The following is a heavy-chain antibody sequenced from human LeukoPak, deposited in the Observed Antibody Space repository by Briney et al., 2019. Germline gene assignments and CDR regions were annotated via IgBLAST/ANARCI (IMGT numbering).Heavy chain of an antibody. CDR2: ISYDGSNK. CDR1: GYTFSSYG. CDR3: ATPTTVTALA. Sequence: GGSLRISCAASGYTFSSYGMHWVRQAPGKGLEWVAVISYDGSNKYYADSVKGRFTISRDNSKNTLYLQMNSLRAEDTAVYYCATPTTVTALAWGQGTLVTVSS. V-gene: IGHV3-30*03. D-gene: IGHD4-17*01. J-gene: IGHJ5*02.